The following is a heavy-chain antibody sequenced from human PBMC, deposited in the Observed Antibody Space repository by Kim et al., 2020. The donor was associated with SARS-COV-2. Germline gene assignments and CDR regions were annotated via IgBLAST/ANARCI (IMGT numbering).Heavy chain of an antibody. CDR1: GFTFSSYS. CDR2: ISSSSSTI. CDR3: ARDRPYGLNYYYGMDV. V-gene: IGHV3-48*02. J-gene: IGHJ6*02. D-gene: IGHD3-10*01. Sequence: GGSLRLSCAASGFTFSSYSMNWVRQAPGKGLEWVSYISSSSSTIYYADSVKGRFTISRDNAKNSLYLQMNSLRDEDTAVYYCARDRPYGLNYYYGMDVWGQGTTVTVSS.